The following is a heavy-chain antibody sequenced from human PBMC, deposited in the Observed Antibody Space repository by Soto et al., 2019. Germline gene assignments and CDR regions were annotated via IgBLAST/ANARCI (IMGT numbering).Heavy chain of an antibody. D-gene: IGHD2-2*01. J-gene: IGHJ3*02. CDR3: ARLYCSSTSCYSVGAFDI. V-gene: IGHV3-33*01. CDR2: IWFDGSDK. Sequence: GGSLRLSCAASGFTFSSYGMHWVRQAPGKGLEWVALIWFDGSDKYYADSVKGRFTISRDNSKNTLYLQMNGLRADDTAVYYCARLYCSSTSCYSVGAFDIWGQGTMVTVSS. CDR1: GFTFSSYG.